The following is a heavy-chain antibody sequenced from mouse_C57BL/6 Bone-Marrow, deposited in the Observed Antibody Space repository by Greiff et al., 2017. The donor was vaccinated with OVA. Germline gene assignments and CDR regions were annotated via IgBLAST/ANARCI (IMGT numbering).Heavy chain of an antibody. V-gene: IGHV1-64*01. Sequence: VQLQQPGAELVKPGASVKLSCKASGYTFTSYWMNWVKQRPGRGLEWIGMIHPNSGSTNYNEKFKSKATLTVDKSSSTAYMQLSSLTSEDSAVYYCSGNLDYVDYWGQGTTLTFSS. J-gene: IGHJ2*01. CDR3: SGNLDYVDY. D-gene: IGHD2-1*01. CDR2: IHPNSGST. CDR1: GYTFTSYW.